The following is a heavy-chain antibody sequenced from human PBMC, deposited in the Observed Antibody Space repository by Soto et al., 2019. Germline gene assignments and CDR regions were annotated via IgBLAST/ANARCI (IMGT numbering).Heavy chain of an antibody. D-gene: IGHD1-1*01. CDR3: AGTLPRSGGKYYYYGMDV. CDR2: INPNSGGT. Sequence: QVQRVQSGAEVKKPGASVKVSCNASGYTFTGYYMHWVRQAPGQGLEWMGGINPNSGGTNYAQKLQWWVTMTRDTSISTAYMELSRLRSDDTAVYYCAGTLPRSGGKYYYYGMDVGGKVTTVNVSS. CDR1: GYTFTGYY. J-gene: IGHJ6*04. V-gene: IGHV1-2*04.